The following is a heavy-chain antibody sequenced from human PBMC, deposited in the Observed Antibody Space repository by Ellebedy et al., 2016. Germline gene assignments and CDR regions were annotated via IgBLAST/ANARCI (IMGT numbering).Heavy chain of an antibody. CDR1: GFTFSSYG. CDR3: ARAELWFGALLDY. CDR2: TSFDGSNK. J-gene: IGHJ4*02. Sequence: GESLKISXAASGFTFSSYGMHWVRQAPGKGLEWVAVTSFDGSNKNYADSVKGRFTISRDNSKNTLYLQMNSLRAEDTAVYYCARAELWFGALLDYWGQGTLVTVSS. D-gene: IGHD3-10*01. V-gene: IGHV3-30*03.